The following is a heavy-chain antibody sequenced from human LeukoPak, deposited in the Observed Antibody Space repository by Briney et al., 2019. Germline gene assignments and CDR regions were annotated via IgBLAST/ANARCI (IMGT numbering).Heavy chain of an antibody. Sequence: GGSLRLSCTASGFIFGDYAMSWFRQAPGKGLEWVGLIRSNVHGGTTEYAASVKGRFTISRDDSKRIAYLQMNSLKTEDTALYYCTRLRSGYIDFWGKGTLVTVSS. V-gene: IGHV3-49*03. CDR1: GFIFGDYA. D-gene: IGHD4-17*01. J-gene: IGHJ4*02. CDR2: IRSNVHGGTT. CDR3: TRLRSGYIDF.